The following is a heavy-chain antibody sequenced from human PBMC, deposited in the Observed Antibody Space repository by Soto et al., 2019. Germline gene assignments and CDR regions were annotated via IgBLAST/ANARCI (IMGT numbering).Heavy chain of an antibody. CDR1: GFHFNNYG. CDR2: IWNDGSKE. V-gene: IGHV3-33*01. J-gene: IGHJ4*02. Sequence: QVQLVESGGGVVQPGTSLRLSCAASGFHFNNYGMHWVRQGPGKGLEWVAVIWNDGSKEDYADSVKGRFIISRDDSKSTLYLQMNSLGVDDTAVYYCARAIGRLSEPDYWGQGTLVSVSS. D-gene: IGHD3-10*01. CDR3: ARAIGRLSEPDY.